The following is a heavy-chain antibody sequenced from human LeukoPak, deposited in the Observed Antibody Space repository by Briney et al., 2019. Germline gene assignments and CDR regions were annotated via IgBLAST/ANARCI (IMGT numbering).Heavy chain of an antibody. Sequence: PGGSLGLSCAASGFTFSSYTMNWVRQAPGKGLEWVSSISPSGASVWHADSVKGRFTISRDAATYSVYLQMNSLRADDTAVYYCARDFTGESGYSGYWGRGTLVTVSP. CDR1: GFTFSSYT. V-gene: IGHV3-21*01. CDR3: ARDFTGESGYSGY. D-gene: IGHD5-12*01. CDR2: ISPSGASV. J-gene: IGHJ4*02.